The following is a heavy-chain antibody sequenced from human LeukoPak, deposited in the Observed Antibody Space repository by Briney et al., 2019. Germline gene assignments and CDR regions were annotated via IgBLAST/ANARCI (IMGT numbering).Heavy chain of an antibody. D-gene: IGHD2-2*01. J-gene: IGHJ6*02. CDR3: ARSQRYCSSTSCYVPYYYGMDV. Sequence: GGSLRLSCTASASTFTTYGFHWVRQAPGKGLEWVALIWADGSNQFSADSVKGRFTISRDNSKNTLYLQMNSLRAEDTAVYYCARSQRYCSSTSCYVPYYYGMDVWGQGTTVTVSS. CDR1: ASTFTTYG. V-gene: IGHV3-33*01. CDR2: IWADGSNQ.